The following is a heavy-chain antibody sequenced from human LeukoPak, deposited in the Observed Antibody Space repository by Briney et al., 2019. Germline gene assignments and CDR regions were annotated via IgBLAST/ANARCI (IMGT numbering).Heavy chain of an antibody. CDR2: ISSSSSYI. CDR1: GLTFSNFN. D-gene: IGHD2-2*01. Sequence: KPGGSLTLSCTASGLTFSNFNMNWVRHSPGKGLEWVSSISSSSSYIFYADSVNGRFTITRDNAKNSLYLQMNSLRAEDTAVYYCAREEPYCSSTTCYEDAFDVWGQGTMVTVSS. CDR3: AREEPYCSSTTCYEDAFDV. V-gene: IGHV3-21*01. J-gene: IGHJ3*01.